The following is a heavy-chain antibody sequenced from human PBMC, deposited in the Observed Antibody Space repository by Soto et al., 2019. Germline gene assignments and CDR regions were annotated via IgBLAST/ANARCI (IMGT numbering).Heavy chain of an antibody. CDR1: GFTFISYA. Sequence: PGGSLRLSCAASGFTFISYAMHWVRQAPGKGLEYVSAISSNGGSTYYADSVKGRFTISRDNSKNTLYLQMSSLRAEDTAVYYCVLHCSSTSCYIHGADYWGQGTLVTVSS. CDR3: VLHCSSTSCYIHGADY. CDR2: ISSNGGST. D-gene: IGHD2-2*02. V-gene: IGHV3-64D*06. J-gene: IGHJ4*02.